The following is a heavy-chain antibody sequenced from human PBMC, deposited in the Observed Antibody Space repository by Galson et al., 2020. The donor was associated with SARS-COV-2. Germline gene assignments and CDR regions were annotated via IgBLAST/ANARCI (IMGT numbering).Heavy chain of an antibody. CDR1: GFTFSSYA. J-gene: IGHJ5*02. D-gene: IGHD1-26*01. Sequence: TGGSLRLSCAASGFTFSSYAMHWVRQAPGKGLEWVAVISYDGSNKYYADSVKGRFTISRDNSKNTLYLQMNSLRAEDTAVYYCARPYSGGYLGWFDPWGQGTLVTVSS. V-gene: IGHV3-30-3*01. CDR2: ISYDGSNK. CDR3: ARPYSGGYLGWFDP.